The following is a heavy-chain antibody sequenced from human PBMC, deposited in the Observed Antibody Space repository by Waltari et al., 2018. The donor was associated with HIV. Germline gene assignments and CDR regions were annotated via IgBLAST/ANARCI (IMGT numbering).Heavy chain of an antibody. Sequence: QLQLQESGPGLVKPSETLSLTCTVSGGSISSSSYYWGWIRQPPGKGLEWIGSIYYSGSTYYNPSLKSRVTISVDTSKNQFSLKLSSVTAADTAVYYCARDRLAYYDSSGYYGIVYWGQGTLVTVSS. CDR3: ARDRLAYYDSSGYYGIVY. V-gene: IGHV4-39*07. CDR1: GGSISSSSYY. CDR2: IYYSGST. J-gene: IGHJ4*02. D-gene: IGHD3-22*01.